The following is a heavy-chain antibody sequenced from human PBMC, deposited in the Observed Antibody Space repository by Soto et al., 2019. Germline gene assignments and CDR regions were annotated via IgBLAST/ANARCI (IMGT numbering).Heavy chain of an antibody. D-gene: IGHD3-22*01. CDR2: IVVGSGNT. J-gene: IGHJ6*02. CDR3: AARYDYDSSGYHIYYYGMDV. V-gene: IGHV1-58*01. CDR1: GFTFTSSA. Sequence: WASVKVSCKASGFTFTSSAVQWVRQARGQRLEWIGWIVVGSGNTNYAQKFQERVTITRDMSTSTAYMELSSLRSEDTAVYYCAARYDYDSSGYHIYYYGMDVWGQGTTVTVSS.